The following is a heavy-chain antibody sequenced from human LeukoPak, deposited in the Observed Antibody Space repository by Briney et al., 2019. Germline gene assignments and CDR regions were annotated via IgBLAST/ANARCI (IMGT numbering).Heavy chain of an antibody. V-gene: IGHV3-23*01. D-gene: IGHD2-15*01. J-gene: IGHJ2*01. CDR2: ISGSGGST. Sequence: PGGSLRLSCAASGFTFSSYAMSWVRQAPGKGLEWASAISGSGGSTYYADSVKGRFTISRDNSKNTLYLQMNSLRAEDTAVYYCAKDRGYCSGGSCYSDWYFDLWGRGTLVTVSS. CDR3: AKDRGYCSGGSCYSDWYFDL. CDR1: GFTFSSYA.